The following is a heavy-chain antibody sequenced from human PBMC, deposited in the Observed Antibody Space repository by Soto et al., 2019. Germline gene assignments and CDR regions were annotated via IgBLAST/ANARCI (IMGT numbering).Heavy chain of an antibody. Sequence: QVQLVESGGGVVQPGRSLRLSCAASGFTFSSYAMHWVRQAPGKGLEWVAVISYDGSNKYYADSVKGRFTIPRDNSKNTLYLQMNSLRAEDTAVYYCARDRNSLPFDYWGQGTLVTVSS. V-gene: IGHV3-30-3*01. J-gene: IGHJ4*02. D-gene: IGHD5-18*01. CDR2: ISYDGSNK. CDR3: ARDRNSLPFDY. CDR1: GFTFSSYA.